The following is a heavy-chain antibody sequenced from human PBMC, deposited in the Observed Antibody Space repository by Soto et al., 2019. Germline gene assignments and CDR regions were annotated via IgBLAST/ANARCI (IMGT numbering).Heavy chain of an antibody. CDR1: GDSITSGVYF. Sequence: SETLSLTCTVSGDSITSGVYFWSWICQHPVKGLEWIGYIYHSGSTYYKPSLRGRVSMSVDTSKNQFSLELTSVTVADTAVYYCARAPTGEWGQGTLVTVSS. V-gene: IGHV4-31*03. J-gene: IGHJ4*02. D-gene: IGHD3-16*01. CDR2: IYHSGST. CDR3: ARAPTGE.